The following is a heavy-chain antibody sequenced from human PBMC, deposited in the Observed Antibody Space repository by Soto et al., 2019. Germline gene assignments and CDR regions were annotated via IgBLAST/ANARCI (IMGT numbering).Heavy chain of an antibody. J-gene: IGHJ5*02. Sequence: QVQLQQWGAGLLKPSETLSLTCAVHGGSFTDYTWSWIRQPPGKGLEWIGEIDHTRAAFYSPSLESRVTLSVDTSKSQFSLILSSVTAADTAMYFCARGRDTPPLNKGKWFDPWGQGTLVIVSS. CDR3: ARGRDTPPLNKGKWFDP. CDR2: IDHTRAA. CDR1: GGSFTDYT. V-gene: IGHV4-34*02. D-gene: IGHD5-18*01.